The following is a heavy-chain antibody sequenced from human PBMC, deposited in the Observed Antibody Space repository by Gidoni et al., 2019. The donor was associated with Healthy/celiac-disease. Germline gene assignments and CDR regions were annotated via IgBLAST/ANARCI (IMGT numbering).Heavy chain of an antibody. CDR3: AREIGRYYYDSSGYYREPPDY. D-gene: IGHD3-22*01. CDR1: GLTFSSYS. V-gene: IGHV3-21*01. CDR2: ISSSSSYI. J-gene: IGHJ4*02. Sequence: EVQLVASGGGLVKPGGSLRLSCAAPGLTFSSYSMNWVRQAPGKGLEWVSSISSSSSYIYYADSVKGRFTISRDNAKNSLYLQMNSLRAEDTAVYYCAREIGRYYYDSSGYYREPPDYWGQGTLVTVSS.